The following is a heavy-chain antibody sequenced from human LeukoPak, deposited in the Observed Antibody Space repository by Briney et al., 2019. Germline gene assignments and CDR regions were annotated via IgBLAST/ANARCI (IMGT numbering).Heavy chain of an antibody. D-gene: IGHD3-3*01. Sequence: GGSLRLSCAASGFTFSSYWMSWVRQAPGKGLEWVANIKQDGSEKYYVDSVKGRFTISRDNAKNSLYLQMNSLRAEDTAVYYCARVGSDFWSGYYPYYFDYWGQGTLVTVSS. CDR3: ARVGSDFWSGYYPYYFDY. CDR1: GFTFSSYW. CDR2: IKQDGSEK. V-gene: IGHV3-7*01. J-gene: IGHJ4*02.